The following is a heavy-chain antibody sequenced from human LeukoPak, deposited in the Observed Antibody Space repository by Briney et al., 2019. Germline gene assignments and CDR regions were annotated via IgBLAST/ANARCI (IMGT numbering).Heavy chain of an antibody. Sequence: TGGSLRLSCAASGITFGNNWMHWVRQAPGKGLEWVAVISYDGSNEYYPDSVKGRFTISRDNSKNTLYLQMNSLRAEDTAVYYCARDSSGSYNWFDPWGQGTLVTVSS. J-gene: IGHJ5*02. CDR3: ARDSSGSYNWFDP. CDR1: GITFGNNW. CDR2: ISYDGSNE. D-gene: IGHD6-19*01. V-gene: IGHV3-30*03.